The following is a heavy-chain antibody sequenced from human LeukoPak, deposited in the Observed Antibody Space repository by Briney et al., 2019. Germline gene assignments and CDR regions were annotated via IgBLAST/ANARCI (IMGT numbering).Heavy chain of an antibody. CDR1: GGSFSGYY. CDR3: ARGYCSSTSCYYFDY. V-gene: IGHV4-34*01. J-gene: IGHJ4*02. Sequence: SETLSLTCAVYGGSFSGYYWSWIRQPPGKGLEWIGEINLSGSTNYNPSLKSRVTISVDTSKNQFSLKLSSVTAADTAVYYCARGYCSSTSCYYFDYWGQGTLVTVSS. D-gene: IGHD2-2*01. CDR2: INLSGST.